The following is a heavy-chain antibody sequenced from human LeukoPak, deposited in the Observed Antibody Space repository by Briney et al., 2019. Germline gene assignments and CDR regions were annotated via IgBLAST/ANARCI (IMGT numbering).Heavy chain of an antibody. CDR1: GFTFSSYG. D-gene: IGHD4-23*01. CDR2: IGTSSSTI. V-gene: IGHV3-48*02. J-gene: IGHJ4*02. CDR3: ARHDYGGNSGDY. Sequence: PGGSLRLSCAASGFTFSSYGMNWVRQAPGKGLEWVSYIGTSSSTIYYADSVKGRFTISRDNVKNSLYLQMNSLRDEDTAVYYCARHDYGGNSGDYWGQGTLVTVSS.